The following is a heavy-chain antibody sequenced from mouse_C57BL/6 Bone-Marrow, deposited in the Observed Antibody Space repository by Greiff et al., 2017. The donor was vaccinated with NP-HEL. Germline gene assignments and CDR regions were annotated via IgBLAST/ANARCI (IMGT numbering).Heavy chain of an antibody. Sequence: VQLQQSGAELVKPGASVKLSCKASGYTFTSYWMQWVKQRPGQGLEWIGEIDPSDSYTNYNQKFKGKATLTVDTSSSTAYMQLSSLTSEDSAVYYCATPPYYFDYWGQGTTLTVSS. J-gene: IGHJ2*01. CDR3: ATPPYYFDY. CDR2: IDPSDSYT. CDR1: GYTFTSYW. V-gene: IGHV1-50*01.